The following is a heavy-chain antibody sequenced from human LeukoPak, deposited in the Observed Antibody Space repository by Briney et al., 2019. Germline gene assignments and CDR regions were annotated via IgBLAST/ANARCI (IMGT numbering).Heavy chain of an antibody. CDR1: GYTFTNFY. CDR3: ATYTQSGAQGVSDY. CDR2: IHPNDGDT. Sequence: ASVKASCKASGYTFTNFYMHWVRQAPGQGLEWMGLIHPNDGDTRYAQEFQDRVTMTRDTSTSTVYMELSSLRPEDTAVYYCATYTQSGAQGVSDYWGQGTLVTVSS. J-gene: IGHJ4*02. V-gene: IGHV1-46*01. D-gene: IGHD3-10*01.